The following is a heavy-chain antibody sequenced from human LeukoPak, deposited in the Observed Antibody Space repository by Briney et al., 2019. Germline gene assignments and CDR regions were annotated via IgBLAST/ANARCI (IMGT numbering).Heavy chain of an antibody. Sequence: ASVKVSCKASGYTFTGYYMHWVRQAPGQGLEWMGWINPNSGGTNYAQKFQGRVTMTRDTSISTAYMELSRLRSDDTAVYCCARELVRYGSGSRYSYGMDVWGQGTTVTVSS. CDR1: GYTFTGYY. V-gene: IGHV1-2*02. CDR2: INPNSGGT. D-gene: IGHD3-10*01. J-gene: IGHJ6*02. CDR3: ARELVRYGSGSRYSYGMDV.